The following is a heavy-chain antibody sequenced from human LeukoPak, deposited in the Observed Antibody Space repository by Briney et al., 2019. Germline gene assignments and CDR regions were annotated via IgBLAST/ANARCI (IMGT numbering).Heavy chain of an antibody. D-gene: IGHD6-13*01. CDR1: GYTFTSYY. V-gene: IGHV1-46*01. CDR3: ARRGRAAGTIDY. CDR2: INPSGGST. Sequence: GASVKVSCKASGYTFTSYYIHWVRQAPGQGLEWMGIINPSGGSTSYAQKFQGRVTMTRDTSISTAYMELSRLRSDDTAVYYCARRGRAAGTIDYWGQGTLVTVSS. J-gene: IGHJ4*02.